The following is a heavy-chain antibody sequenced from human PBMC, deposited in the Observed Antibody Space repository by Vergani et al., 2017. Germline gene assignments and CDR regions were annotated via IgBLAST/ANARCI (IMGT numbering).Heavy chain of an antibody. V-gene: IGHV4-31*03. CDR3: ARRKWELEEGGYYYMDV. D-gene: IGHD1-26*01. CDR2: IYYSGST. Sequence: QVQLQESGPGLVKPSQTLSLTCTVSGGSISSGGYYWSWIRQHPGKGLGWIGYIYYSGSTYYNPSLKSRVTISVDTSKNQFSLKLSSVTAADTAVYYCARRKWELEEGGYYYMDVWGKGTTVTVSS. CDR1: GGSISSGGYY. J-gene: IGHJ6*03.